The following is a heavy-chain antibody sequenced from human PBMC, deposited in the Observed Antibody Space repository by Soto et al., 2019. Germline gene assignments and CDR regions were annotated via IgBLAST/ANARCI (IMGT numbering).Heavy chain of an antibody. CDR1: GLAFPIDD. D-gene: IGHD3-16*02. J-gene: IGHJ3*01. CDR2: MNPSGRNT. V-gene: IGHV1-8*01. Sequence: QVQLVQSGAEVKKPGASVQVSCKASGLAFPIDDIIWVRQTIGQGLEFMGWMNPSGRNTGYTQKFQGRVTFTWNTPTNTAYMDLSGLRSEDTAVYYCARYRTKVPVAFDVWGQGTMVTVSS. CDR3: ARYRTKVPVAFDV.